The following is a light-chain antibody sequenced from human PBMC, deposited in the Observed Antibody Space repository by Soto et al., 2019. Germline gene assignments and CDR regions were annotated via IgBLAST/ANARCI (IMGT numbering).Light chain of an antibody. CDR2: GAS. CDR1: QSVSSN. J-gene: IGKJ4*01. Sequence: TRSPAILSVSPGERATLSCRASQSVSSNLAWYQQKPGQTPRLLIYGASTRATGIPARFSGSGSGTEFTLTISSLQSEDFAIYYCQQYNIWLMPSFGGGTKVDIK. CDR3: QQYNIWLMPS. V-gene: IGKV3-15*01.